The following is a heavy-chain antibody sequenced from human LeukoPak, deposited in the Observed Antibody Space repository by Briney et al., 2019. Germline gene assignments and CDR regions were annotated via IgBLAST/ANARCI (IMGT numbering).Heavy chain of an antibody. V-gene: IGHV3-30*03. CDR2: ISYDGSNK. D-gene: IGHD6-19*01. CDR1: GFTFSSYG. CDR3: ARGVRIAVAGNIDY. J-gene: IGHJ4*02. Sequence: PGGSLRLSCAASGFTFSSYGMSWVRQAPGKGLEWEAAISYDGSNKKYADSVKGRFTISRDNSKNTLYLQMNSLRAEDTAVYYCARGVRIAVAGNIDYWGQETLVTVSS.